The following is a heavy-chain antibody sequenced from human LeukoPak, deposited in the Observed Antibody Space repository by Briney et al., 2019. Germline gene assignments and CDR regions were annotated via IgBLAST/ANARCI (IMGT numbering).Heavy chain of an antibody. Sequence: GGSLRLSCAASGFTFSSYWMHWVRQAPGKGLVWVSRINSDGSDTSYADSVKGRFTISRDNAKNTLYLQINSLRAEDTAVYYCASSFYNTEGYWGQGTLVTVSS. CDR3: ASSFYNTEGY. V-gene: IGHV3-74*01. CDR2: INSDGSDT. J-gene: IGHJ4*02. D-gene: IGHD3-10*01. CDR1: GFTFSSYW.